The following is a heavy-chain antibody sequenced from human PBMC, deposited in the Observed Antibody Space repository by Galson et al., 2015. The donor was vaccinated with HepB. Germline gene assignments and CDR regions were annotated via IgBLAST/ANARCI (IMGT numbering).Heavy chain of an antibody. CDR3: ATETQRWLLPFDY. CDR1: GFTFTNAW. J-gene: IGHJ4*02. V-gene: IGHV3-15*01. CDR2: IKSKTDGGTT. Sequence: SLRLSCAASGFTFTNAWMSWVRQAPGKGPEWVGRIKSKTDGGTTAYGAPVKGRFTISRDDSEKTLYLQMNSLKTEDTVVYYCATETQRWLLPFDYWGQGTLVTVSS. D-gene: IGHD6-19*01.